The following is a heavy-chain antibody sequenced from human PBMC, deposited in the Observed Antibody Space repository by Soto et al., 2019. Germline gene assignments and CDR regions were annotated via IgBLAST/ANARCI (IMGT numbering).Heavy chain of an antibody. V-gene: IGHV3-30*18. J-gene: IGHJ5*02. Sequence: QVQLVESGGGVVQPGRSLRLSCAASGFTFSSYGMHWVRQAPGKGLEWVAVISYHGVNKYYADSVNGRFTISRDNSKNMVFLQMNSLTVEDTAVYYCGKYSDYGDHRDWFDPWGQGTLVTVSS. CDR1: GFTFSSYG. CDR3: GKYSDYGDHRDWFDP. CDR2: ISYHGVNK. D-gene: IGHD4-17*01.